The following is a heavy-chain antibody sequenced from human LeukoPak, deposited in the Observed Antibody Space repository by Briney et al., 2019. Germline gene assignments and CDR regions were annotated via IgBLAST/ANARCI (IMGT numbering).Heavy chain of an antibody. D-gene: IGHD1-14*01. CDR3: VRDSNLSFDY. J-gene: IGHJ4*02. CDR1: GLTLSTYW. Sequence: GGSLRLSCEASGLTLSTYWMHCVRQAPGKGLVWVSHINNDGTGTTYADSVKGRFTISRDNAKNTLDLQMNSLRAEDTAVYYCVRDSNLSFDYWGQGTLVTVSS. CDR2: INNDGTGT. V-gene: IGHV3-74*01.